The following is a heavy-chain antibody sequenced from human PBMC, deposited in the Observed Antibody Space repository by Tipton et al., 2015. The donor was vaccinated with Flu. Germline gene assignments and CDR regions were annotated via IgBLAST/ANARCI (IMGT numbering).Heavy chain of an antibody. V-gene: IGHV4-31*03. D-gene: IGHD4/OR15-4a*01. CDR1: GGSITNDDYN. J-gene: IGHJ5*01. CDR2: IYYSGIT. CDR3: AGVRGPFGAPSDS. Sequence: TLSLTCTVSGGSITNDDYNWHWIRQSPGKGLEWIGYIYYSGITYYSPSLRSRITISVDTSKNQFSLNLRSVTAADTAVYYCAGVRGPFGAPSDSGGQLTLVPRSS.